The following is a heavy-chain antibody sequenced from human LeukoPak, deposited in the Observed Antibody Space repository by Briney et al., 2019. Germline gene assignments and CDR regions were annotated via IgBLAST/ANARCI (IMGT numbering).Heavy chain of an antibody. V-gene: IGHV3-30*02. J-gene: IGHJ4*02. Sequence: GGSLRLSCAASGVTFSSYGMHWVRQAPGKGLEWVAFIRYDGSNKYYADSVKGRFTISRDNSKNTLYLQMNSLRAEDTAVYYCAKDREFYYGSGSYLDYWGQGTLVTVSS. CDR3: AKDREFYYGSGSYLDY. CDR1: GVTFSSYG. CDR2: IRYDGSNK. D-gene: IGHD3-10*01.